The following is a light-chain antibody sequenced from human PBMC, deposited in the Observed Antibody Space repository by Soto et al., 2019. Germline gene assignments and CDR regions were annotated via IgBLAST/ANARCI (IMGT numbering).Light chain of an antibody. Sequence: AIRMTQSPSSFSASTGDRVTITCRASQGISSYLAWYQQKPGKAPKLLMYAASTLQSGDPSRFSGSGSGTDFTLTISCLQSEDFATYYCQQYYSYPYTFGQGTKLEIK. CDR1: QGISSY. J-gene: IGKJ2*01. CDR2: AAS. V-gene: IGKV1-8*01. CDR3: QQYYSYPYT.